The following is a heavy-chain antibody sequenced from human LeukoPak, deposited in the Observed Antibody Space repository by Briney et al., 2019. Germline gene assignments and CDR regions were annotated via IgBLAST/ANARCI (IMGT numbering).Heavy chain of an antibody. CDR3: ARLPRIAAV. Sequence: SETLSLTCTVSGGSPSRYYWSWIRQPPGKRLEWLGYIYYSGSTTYNPSLKSRLTMSVDTSKNQISLKLISLTAADTAVYYCARLPRIAAVWGQGTLVTVSS. V-gene: IGHV4-59*08. CDR1: GGSPSRYY. D-gene: IGHD6-13*01. J-gene: IGHJ4*02. CDR2: IYYSGST.